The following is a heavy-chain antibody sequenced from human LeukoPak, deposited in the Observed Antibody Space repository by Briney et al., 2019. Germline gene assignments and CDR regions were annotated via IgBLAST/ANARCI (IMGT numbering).Heavy chain of an antibody. CDR2: ISSGGNT. CDR3: ARRAGEYSHPYDY. D-gene: IGHD2-15*01. V-gene: IGHV3-53*01. Sequence: GGSLRLSCRVSGFTVSTNSWSWVRQAPGKGLEWVSFISSGGNTDHSDSVKGRFTISRDNSKNTLYLQMNSLRAEDTAIYYCARRAGEYSHPYDYWGQGTLVTVSS. J-gene: IGHJ4*02. CDR1: GFTVSTNS.